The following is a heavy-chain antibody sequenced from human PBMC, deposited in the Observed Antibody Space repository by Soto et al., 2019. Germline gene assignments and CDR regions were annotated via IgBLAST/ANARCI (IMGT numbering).Heavy chain of an antibody. CDR3: AREGGAGTYMGFDY. D-gene: IGHD6-19*01. CDR2: IYHSGTT. CDR1: GGSISTNNW. V-gene: IGHV4-4*02. J-gene: IGHJ4*02. Sequence: QVQLQESGPGVVKPLGTLALTCTVSGGSISTNNWWMWVRQSPEKGLEWIGEIYHSGTTNYNPSFNSRVTMSVAKSNNQFSLMLTSVTAEDTAIYYCAREGGAGTYMGFDYWGQGTLVTVSS.